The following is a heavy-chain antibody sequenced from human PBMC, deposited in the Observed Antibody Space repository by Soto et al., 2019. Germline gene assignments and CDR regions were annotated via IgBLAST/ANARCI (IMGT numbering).Heavy chain of an antibody. V-gene: IGHV1-3*04. J-gene: IGHJ6*02. D-gene: IGHD2-21*02. CDR3: ARDGGDCGYRLAYYYYIGMDV. Sequence: ASVKVCCKASGDAFSSYAMHWVRQAPGQRLEWMGWINIGSGNTEYSQNFQDRITITRDTSASTVYMELSGLRSEDTAVYYCARDGGDCGYRLAYYYYIGMDVWGQGTAVTVSS. CDR2: INIGSGNT. CDR1: GDAFSSYA.